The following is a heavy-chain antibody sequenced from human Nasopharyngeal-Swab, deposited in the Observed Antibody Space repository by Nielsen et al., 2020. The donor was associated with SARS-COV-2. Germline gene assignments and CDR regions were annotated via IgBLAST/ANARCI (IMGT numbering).Heavy chain of an antibody. CDR1: GYTFTSYY. D-gene: IGHD4-17*01. V-gene: IGHV1-46*01. Sequence: ASVKVSCKASGYTFTSYYMHWGRQAPGQGLEWMGIINPSGGSTSYAQKFQGRVTMTRDTSTSTVYMELSSLRSEDTAVYYCARVPTVGGDYTDGDHWFDPWGQGTLVTVSS. CDR3: ARVPTVGGDYTDGDHWFDP. CDR2: INPSGGST. J-gene: IGHJ5*02.